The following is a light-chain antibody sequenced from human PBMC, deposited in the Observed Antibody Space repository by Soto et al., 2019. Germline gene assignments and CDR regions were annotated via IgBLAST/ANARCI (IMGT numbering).Light chain of an antibody. V-gene: IGKV3-15*01. CDR3: QMFHGFPWT. CDR1: QSISDN. Sequence: EIVMTQSPATLSVSPGERATLSCRASQSISDNLAWYQHKPGQAPRLLIYGASTRATGIPARFSGSGSGTEFTLTISSLQSEDFALYYCQMFHGFPWTFGQGTKVEIK. J-gene: IGKJ1*01. CDR2: GAS.